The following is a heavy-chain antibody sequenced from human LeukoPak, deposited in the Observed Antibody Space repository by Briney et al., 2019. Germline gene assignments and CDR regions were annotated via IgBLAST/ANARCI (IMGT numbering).Heavy chain of an antibody. D-gene: IGHD2-8*01. Sequence: SETLSLTCTVSGGSISSNSYYWGWIRQPPGKGLEWIVSIYYSGSTYYNPSLKSRVTISVDTSKNQFSLKLSSVTAADTAVYYCASGYCTNGVCYRLYYMDVWGKGTTVTVSS. CDR3: ASGYCTNGVCYRLYYMDV. CDR2: IYYSGST. J-gene: IGHJ6*03. V-gene: IGHV4-39*07. CDR1: GGSISSNSYY.